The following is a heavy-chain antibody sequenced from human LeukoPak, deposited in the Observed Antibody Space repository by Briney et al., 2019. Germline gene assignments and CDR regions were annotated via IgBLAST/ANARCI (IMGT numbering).Heavy chain of an antibody. V-gene: IGHV1-46*01. CDR3: ARDPSPDYYDSSGYAFDI. Sequence: ASVTVSCKASGYTFTSYYMHWVRQAPGQGLEWMGIINPSGGSTSYAQKFQGRVTMTRDTSTSTVYMELSSLRSEDTAVYYCARDPSPDYYDSSGYAFDIWGQGTMVTVSS. D-gene: IGHD3-22*01. CDR2: INPSGGST. J-gene: IGHJ3*02. CDR1: GYTFTSYY.